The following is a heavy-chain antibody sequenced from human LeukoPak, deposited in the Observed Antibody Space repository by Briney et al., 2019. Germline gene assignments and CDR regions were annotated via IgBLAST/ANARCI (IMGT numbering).Heavy chain of an antibody. Sequence: ASVKVSCKASGYTFTGHYMHWVRQAPGQGLEWMGWINPNSGGTNYAQRFQGRVTMTRDTSISTVYMDLRSLRSDDTAVYYCARDRWQQLDWFDPWGQGTLVIVSS. CDR2: INPNSGGT. V-gene: IGHV1-2*02. J-gene: IGHJ5*02. CDR1: GYTFTGHY. CDR3: ARDRWQQLDWFDP. D-gene: IGHD5-24*01.